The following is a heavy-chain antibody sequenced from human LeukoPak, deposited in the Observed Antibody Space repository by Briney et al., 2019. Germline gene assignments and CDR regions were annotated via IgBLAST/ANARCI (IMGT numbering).Heavy chain of an antibody. CDR1: GFTFSSYR. J-gene: IGHJ6*02. D-gene: IGHD3-3*01. CDR3: ARVGVLRFLEWFMDV. V-gene: IGHV3-21*01. Sequence: GGSLRLSCAASGFTFSSYRMNWVRQAPGKGLEWVSSISSSSSYIYYADSVKGRFTISRDNAKNSLYLQMNSLRAEDTAVYYCARVGVLRFLEWFMDVWGQGTAVTVSS. CDR2: ISSSSSYI.